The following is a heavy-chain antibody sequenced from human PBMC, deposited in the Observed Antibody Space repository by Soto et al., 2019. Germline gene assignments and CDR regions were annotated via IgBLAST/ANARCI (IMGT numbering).Heavy chain of an antibody. CDR1: GFTFSSYA. CDR3: ARVAVEMATIHVFDY. V-gene: IGHV3-30-3*01. D-gene: IGHD5-12*01. CDR2: ISYDGSNK. J-gene: IGHJ4*02. Sequence: QVQVVESGGGVVQPGRSLRLSCAASGFTFSSYAMHWVRQAPGKGLEWVAVISYDGSNKYYADSVKGRFTISRDNSKNTLYPQMNSLRAEDTAVYYCARVAVEMATIHVFDYWGQGTLVTVSS.